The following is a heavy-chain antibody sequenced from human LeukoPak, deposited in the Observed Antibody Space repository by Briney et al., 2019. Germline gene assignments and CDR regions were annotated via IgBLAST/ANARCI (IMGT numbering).Heavy chain of an antibody. CDR1: GYTFTSYG. Sequence: ASVKVSCKASGYTFTSYGISWVRQAPGQGLEWMGWISAYNGNTNFAQKLQGRVTMTTDTSTSTAYMELRSLRSDDTAVYYCARDIPKYGGNSGGKTFDYWGQGTLVTVSS. V-gene: IGHV1-18*01. CDR3: ARDIPKYGGNSGGKTFDY. CDR2: ISAYNGNT. D-gene: IGHD4-23*01. J-gene: IGHJ4*02.